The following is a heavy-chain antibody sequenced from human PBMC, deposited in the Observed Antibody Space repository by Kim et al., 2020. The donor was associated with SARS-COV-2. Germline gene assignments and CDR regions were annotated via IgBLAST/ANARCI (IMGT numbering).Heavy chain of an antibody. CDR3: ARETATYGSGSWGAFDI. J-gene: IGHJ3*02. Sequence: VRGRFTISRDNAKNTLYLQMNSLRAEDTAVYYCARETATYGSGSWGAFDIWGQGTMVTVSS. D-gene: IGHD3-10*01. V-gene: IGHV3-74*01.